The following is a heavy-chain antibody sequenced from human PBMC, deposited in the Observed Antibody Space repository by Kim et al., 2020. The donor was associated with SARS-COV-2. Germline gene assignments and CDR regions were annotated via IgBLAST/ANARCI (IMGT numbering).Heavy chain of an antibody. V-gene: IGHV3-11*04. J-gene: IGHJ6*02. CDR2: SSGSTI. CDR3: ADGMDV. Sequence: SSGSTISYADSLKSRFTISRDNAKNALYLQMNSLRAEDTAVYYCADGMDVWGQGTTVTVS.